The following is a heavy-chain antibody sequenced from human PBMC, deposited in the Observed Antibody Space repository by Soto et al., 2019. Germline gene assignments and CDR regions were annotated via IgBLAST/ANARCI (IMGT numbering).Heavy chain of an antibody. V-gene: IGHV1-8*01. CDR2: MNPNSGNT. J-gene: IGHJ4*02. Sequence: ASVKVSCKASGYTFTSYDINWVRQATGQGLEWIGWMNPNSGNTGYAQKFQGRVTMTRNTSISTAYMELSSLRSEDTAVYYCARSPSYCSGGSCYSSDYWGQGTLVTVSS. CDR3: ARSPSYCSGGSCYSSDY. D-gene: IGHD2-15*01. CDR1: GYTFTSYD.